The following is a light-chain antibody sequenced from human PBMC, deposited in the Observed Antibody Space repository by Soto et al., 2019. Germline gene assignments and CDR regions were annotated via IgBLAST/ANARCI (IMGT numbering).Light chain of an antibody. CDR1: QIISSW. CDR2: KAS. J-gene: IGKJ3*01. Sequence: DIQMTQSPSTLSASVGDRVTITCRASQIISSWLAWYQQKPGKAPKLLMYKASSLEGGVPSRFSGSGSGTEFTLTISSLQPDDVATYYCQQYNSYPFTFGPGTKV. V-gene: IGKV1-5*03. CDR3: QQYNSYPFT.